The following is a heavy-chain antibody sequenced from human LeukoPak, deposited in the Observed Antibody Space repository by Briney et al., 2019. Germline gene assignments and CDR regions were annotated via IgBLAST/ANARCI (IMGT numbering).Heavy chain of an antibody. Sequence: PSETLSLTCAVYGGSFRGYYWSWIRQPPGKGLEWIGEINHSGSTNYNPSLKSRVTISVDTSKNQFSLNLSSVTAADTAVYYCTRGRAAMVPLWGQGTLVTVSS. CDR1: GGSFRGYY. D-gene: IGHD5-18*01. CDR2: INHSGST. V-gene: IGHV4-34*01. J-gene: IGHJ4*02. CDR3: TRGRAAMVPL.